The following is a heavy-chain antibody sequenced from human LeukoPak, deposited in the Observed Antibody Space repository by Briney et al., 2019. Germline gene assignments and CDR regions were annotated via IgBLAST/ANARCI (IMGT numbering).Heavy chain of an antibody. J-gene: IGHJ4*02. CDR1: GGSISSGSYY. D-gene: IGHD3-22*01. CDR3: AREWYYYDSSGYCFDY. CDR2: IYTSGST. V-gene: IGHV4-61*02. Sequence: SETLSLTCTVSGGSISSGSYYWSWIRQPAGKGLEWIGRIYTSGSTNYNPSLKSRVTISVDTSKNQFSLKLSSVTAADTAVYYCAREWYYYDSSGYCFDYWGQGTLVTVSS.